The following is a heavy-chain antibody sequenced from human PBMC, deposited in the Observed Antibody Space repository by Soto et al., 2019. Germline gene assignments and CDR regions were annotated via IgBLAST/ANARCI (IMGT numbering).Heavy chain of an antibody. V-gene: IGHV1-69*01. CDR1: GGTFSSFA. CDR2: IIPIFGTT. Sequence: QEQLVQSGAEVKKPGSSVKVSCKASGGTFSSFAISWVRQAPGQGLEWMGGIIPIFGTTNYAQKFQGRVTITADESTSTAYMEVTTLRSEDTAVYYCARDRDHTYDYWGQGTLVTVSS. CDR3: ARDRDHTYDY. J-gene: IGHJ4*02.